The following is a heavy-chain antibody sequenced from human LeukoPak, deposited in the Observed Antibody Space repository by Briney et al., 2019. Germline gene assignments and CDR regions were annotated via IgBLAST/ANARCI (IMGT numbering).Heavy chain of an antibody. CDR2: ISSSGSTI. J-gene: IGHJ4*02. Sequence: GGSLRLYCAGSGFTFSDYYMSWIRQAPGKGLEWVSYISSSGSTIYYADSVKGRFTISRDNAKNSLYLQMNSLRAEDTAVYYCARDVRGYSYGYFDYWGQGTLVTVSS. D-gene: IGHD5-18*01. V-gene: IGHV3-11*01. CDR1: GFTFSDYY. CDR3: ARDVRGYSYGYFDY.